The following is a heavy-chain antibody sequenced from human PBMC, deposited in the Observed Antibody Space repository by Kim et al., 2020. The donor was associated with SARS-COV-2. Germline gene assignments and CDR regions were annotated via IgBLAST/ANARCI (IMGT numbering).Heavy chain of an antibody. J-gene: IGHJ1*01. Sequence: GRFTISRDNAKNSLYLQMNSLRAEDTAVYYCARDLQPDTYTSSEYVENFHHWGQGTLVTVSS. V-gene: IGHV3-11*06. D-gene: IGHD6-13*01. CDR3: ARDLQPDTYTSSEYVENFHH.